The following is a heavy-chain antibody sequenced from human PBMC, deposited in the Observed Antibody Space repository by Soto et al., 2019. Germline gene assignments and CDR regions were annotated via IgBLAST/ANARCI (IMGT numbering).Heavy chain of an antibody. CDR2: IYYSGST. D-gene: IGHD6-13*01. Sequence: PSETLSLTCTVSGGSISSSSYYWAWIRHPPGKGLEWIGSIYYSGSTYYNPSLKSRVTISVDTSKNQFSLKLSSVTAADTAVYYCAIAAAGTGDFDYWGQGTLVTVSS. CDR1: GGSISSSSYY. J-gene: IGHJ4*02. V-gene: IGHV4-39*01. CDR3: AIAAAGTGDFDY.